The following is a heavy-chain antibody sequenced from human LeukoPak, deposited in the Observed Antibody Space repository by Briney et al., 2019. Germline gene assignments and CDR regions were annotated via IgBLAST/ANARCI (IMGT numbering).Heavy chain of an antibody. V-gene: IGHV3-23*01. CDR3: AKDDDWGRYKH. Sequence: GGTLRLSCAGSGFSFSGHGMNWVRQAPGKGVEWVSGISPSGDITYYTDSVRGRFTISRDNFKNTLSLQVNSLRAEDTAMYYCAKDDDWGRYKHWGQGTLVTVSS. CDR2: ISPSGDIT. J-gene: IGHJ1*01. CDR1: GFSFSGHG. D-gene: IGHD3-16*01.